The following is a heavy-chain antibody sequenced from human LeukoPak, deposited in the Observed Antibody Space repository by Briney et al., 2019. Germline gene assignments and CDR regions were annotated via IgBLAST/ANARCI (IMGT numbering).Heavy chain of an antibody. Sequence: ASVKVSCKVSGYTLTELSMHCVRQAPGKGLEWMGGFDPEDDETIYAQPFQGRVTMTEDKSKDAAYMELSSLKSEDRAVYYCATSTRWFGELFKDWGQGTLVTVSS. CDR2: FDPEDDET. CDR1: GYTLTELS. D-gene: IGHD3-10*01. V-gene: IGHV1-24*01. J-gene: IGHJ4*02. CDR3: ATSTRWFGELFKD.